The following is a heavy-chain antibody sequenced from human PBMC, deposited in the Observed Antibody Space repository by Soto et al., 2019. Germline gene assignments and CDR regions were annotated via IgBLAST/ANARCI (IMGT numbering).Heavy chain of an antibody. D-gene: IGHD6-19*01. CDR1: GFTFSSYG. J-gene: IGHJ4*02. Sequence: QVQLVESGGGVVQPGRSLRLSCAASGFTFSSYGMHWVRQAPGKGLEWVAVIWYDGSNKYYADSVKGRFTISRDNSKNTLYLQMNSLRAEDTAVYYCARDLGLIAVDGPFDYWGQGTLVTVSS. CDR2: IWYDGSNK. CDR3: ARDLGLIAVDGPFDY. V-gene: IGHV3-33*01.